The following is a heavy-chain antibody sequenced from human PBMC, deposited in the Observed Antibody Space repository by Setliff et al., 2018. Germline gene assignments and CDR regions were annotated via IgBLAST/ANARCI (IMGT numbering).Heavy chain of an antibody. V-gene: IGHV3-74*01. J-gene: IGHJ4*02. D-gene: IGHD2-21*02. CDR2: INFDGSDT. CDR1: GFTFRNYW. CDR3: GRDDTGSGDKFDY. Sequence: GGSLRLSCAASGFTFRNYWMHWVRQAPGKGLVWVSRINFDGSDTVYADPVKGRFTISRDNADNTLNLQMNTLRAEDTGVYYCGRDDTGSGDKFDYWSQGTL.